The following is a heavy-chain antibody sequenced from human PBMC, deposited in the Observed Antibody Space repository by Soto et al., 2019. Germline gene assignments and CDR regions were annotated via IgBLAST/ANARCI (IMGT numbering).Heavy chain of an antibody. CDR1: GASIRSTDYY. J-gene: IGHJ5*02. CDR3: VRTAREGAVAPHWFDR. D-gene: IGHD2-21*02. V-gene: IGHV4-30-4*01. CDR2: VYYTGST. Sequence: SETLSLTCTVSGASIRSTDYYWSWVRQAPGKGLEWIGYVYYTGSTYYNPSLMSRLTISVDTSKNQFSLKLTSVTAAETAVYYCVRTAREGAVAPHWFDRWGQGTQVTVSS.